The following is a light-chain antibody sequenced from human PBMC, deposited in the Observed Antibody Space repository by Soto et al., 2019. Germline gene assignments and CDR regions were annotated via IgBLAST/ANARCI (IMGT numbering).Light chain of an antibody. V-gene: IGKV1-39*01. CDR3: QQSYSTPYT. Sequence: DIQMTQSPSSLSASVGDRVTITCRASQSISSYLNWYQQKPGKAPKLLIYAASSLQSGVPSRFSGNGPGTDFTLTISSLQPEDFATYYCQQSYSTPYTFGQGTKLEIK. CDR1: QSISSY. CDR2: AAS. J-gene: IGKJ2*01.